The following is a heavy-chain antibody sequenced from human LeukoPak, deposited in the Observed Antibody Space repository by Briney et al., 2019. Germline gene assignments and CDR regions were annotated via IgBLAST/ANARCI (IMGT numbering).Heavy chain of an antibody. CDR2: IYYSGSS. J-gene: IGHJ6*02. Sequence: SDTLPLTCTVSGGSISHHYWSWLRQPPGNGLEWIGYIYYSGSSTYHTSLNSRATISVDTSKTQFSLKLSSVTAADTAVYYCARYFDWSSMDVWGQGTPVTVSS. CDR3: ARYFDWSSMDV. CDR1: GGSISHHY. V-gene: IGHV4-59*07. D-gene: IGHD3-9*01.